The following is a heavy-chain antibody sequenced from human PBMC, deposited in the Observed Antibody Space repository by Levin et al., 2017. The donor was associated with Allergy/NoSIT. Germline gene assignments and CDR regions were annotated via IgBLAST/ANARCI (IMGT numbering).Heavy chain of an antibody. D-gene: IGHD6-13*01. CDR2: IWSDGSNK. V-gene: IGHV3-33*01. Sequence: GESLKISCVASGLVFSSYGMHWVRQAPGKGLEWVAVIWSDGSNKYYADSEKGRFTISRDNSKNTVFLQMNSLRAEDTAVYFCASAAGPFDNWGQGTLVTVSS. CDR1: GLVFSSYG. J-gene: IGHJ4*02. CDR3: ASAAGPFDN.